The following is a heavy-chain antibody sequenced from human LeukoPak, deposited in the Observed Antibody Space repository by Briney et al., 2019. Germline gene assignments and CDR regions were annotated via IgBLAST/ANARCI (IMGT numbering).Heavy chain of an antibody. CDR3: ARVGSSTNGEIDY. CDR2: IYYSGST. Sequence: SETLSLTCTVSGGSISNSNYYWGWIRQPPGKGLEWIGSIYYSGSTNYNPSLESRVTISVDTSKNQFSLKLSSVTAADTAVYYCARVGSSTNGEIDYWGQGTLVTVSS. V-gene: IGHV4-39*07. D-gene: IGHD2-2*01. CDR1: GGSISNSNYY. J-gene: IGHJ4*02.